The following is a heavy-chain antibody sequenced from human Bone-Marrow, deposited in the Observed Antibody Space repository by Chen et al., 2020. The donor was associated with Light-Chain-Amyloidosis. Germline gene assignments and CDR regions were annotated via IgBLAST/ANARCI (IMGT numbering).Heavy chain of an antibody. CDR1: GFTFSNYA. CDR2: ARGGDGPT. J-gene: IGHJ4*02. CDR3: AKDRCTSISCSDFDY. V-gene: IGHV3-23*01. Sequence: LVQPGGSLRLSCVGSGFTFSNYAMTWVRQAPGKGLEWVSVARGGDGPTYYADSVRGRFTIYRDNSKNTLYLQMNSLRAEDMAVYYCAKDRCTSISCSDFDYWGQGTLVTVSS. D-gene: IGHD2-2*01.